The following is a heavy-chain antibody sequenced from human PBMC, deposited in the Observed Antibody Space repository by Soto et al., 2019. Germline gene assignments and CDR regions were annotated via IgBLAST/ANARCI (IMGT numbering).Heavy chain of an antibody. CDR3: ARDHAGSSWYRWGFGY. Sequence: QVQLQESGPGLLKPSGTLSLTCAVSGGSISSSNWWSWVRQPPGKGLEWIGEIYHSGSTNYNPSLKRRVTISVDTSKNQFSLKLSSVTAADTAVYYCARDHAGSSWYRWGFGYWGQGTLVTVSS. V-gene: IGHV4-4*02. CDR1: GGSISSSNW. D-gene: IGHD6-13*01. CDR2: IYHSGST. J-gene: IGHJ4*02.